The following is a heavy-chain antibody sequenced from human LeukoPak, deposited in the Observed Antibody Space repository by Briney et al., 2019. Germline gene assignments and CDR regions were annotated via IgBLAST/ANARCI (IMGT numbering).Heavy chain of an antibody. CDR2: IYYSGST. CDR3: ARQHYDMNWFDP. CDR1: GGSISSYY. J-gene: IGHJ5*02. V-gene: IGHV4-59*08. D-gene: IGHD3-9*01. Sequence: PSETLSLTCTVSGGSISSYYWSWIRQPPGKGLEWIGYIYYSGSTNYNPSLKSRVTISVDTSKNQFSLKLSSGTAADTAVYYCARQHYDMNWFDPWGQGTLVTVSS.